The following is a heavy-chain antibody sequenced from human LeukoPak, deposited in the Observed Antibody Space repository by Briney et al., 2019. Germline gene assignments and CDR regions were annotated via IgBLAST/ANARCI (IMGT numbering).Heavy chain of an antibody. J-gene: IGHJ4*02. Sequence: GSLRLSCAASGFTFSSYSMNWVRQAPGKRLEWVSSISSSSSYIYYADSVKGRFTISRDNARNSLYLQMNSLRAEDTAVYYCARDHRNGAYWGQGTLVTVSS. CDR1: GFTFSSYS. V-gene: IGHV3-21*01. D-gene: IGHD3-10*01. CDR2: ISSSSSYI. CDR3: ARDHRNGAY.